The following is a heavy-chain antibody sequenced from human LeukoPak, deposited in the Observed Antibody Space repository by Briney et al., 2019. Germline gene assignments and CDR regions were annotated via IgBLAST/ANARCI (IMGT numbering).Heavy chain of an antibody. CDR3: ARDGGGYFDY. J-gene: IGHJ4*02. V-gene: IGHV3-21*01. CDR1: GFTFSSYS. D-gene: IGHD4-23*01. Sequence: GGSLRLSCAASGFTFSSYSMNWVRQAPGKGLEWVSSISSSSSYIYYADSVKGRFTISRDNAKDSLYLQMNSLRAEDTAVYYCARDGGGYFDYWGQGTLVTVSS. CDR2: ISSSSSYI.